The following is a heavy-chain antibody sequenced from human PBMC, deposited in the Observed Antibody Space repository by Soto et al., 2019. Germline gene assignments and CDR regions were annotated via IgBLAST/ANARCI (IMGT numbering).Heavy chain of an antibody. V-gene: IGHV1-69*01. J-gene: IGHJ1*01. CDR3: ARDLCGRSCSEYFQH. Sequence: QVQLVQSGAEVKKPGSSVKVSCKASGGTFSSYAISWVRQAPGQGLEWMGGIIPIFGTANYAQKFQGRVTITADESTSTAYMELSSLRSEDTSVYYCARDLCGRSCSEYFQHWGQGTLVTVSS. CDR1: GGTFSSYA. D-gene: IGHD2-15*01. CDR2: IIPIFGTA.